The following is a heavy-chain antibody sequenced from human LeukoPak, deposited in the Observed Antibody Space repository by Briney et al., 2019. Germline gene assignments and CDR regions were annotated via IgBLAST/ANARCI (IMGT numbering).Heavy chain of an antibody. CDR2: INHSGST. CDR3: ARGRGSHYFDY. V-gene: IGHV4-34*01. CDR1: GGSFSGYY. J-gene: IGHJ4*02. Sequence: SETLSLTCAVYGGSFSGYYWSWIRQPPGKGLEWIGEINHSGSTNYNPSLKSRVTISVDTSKNRFSLKLSSVTAADTAVYYCARGRGSHYFDYWGQGTLVTVSS. D-gene: IGHD1-26*01.